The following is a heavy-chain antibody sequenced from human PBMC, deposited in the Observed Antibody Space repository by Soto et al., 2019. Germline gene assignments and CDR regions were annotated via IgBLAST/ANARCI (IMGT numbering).Heavy chain of an antibody. Sequence: QVQLVQSGAEVKKPGSSLKVSCKTSGVTFSTSGISWVRQGPGQGLEWMGGIIPLFGTPKYARKFQGRVFIPADVSAPTRYLELSGLSSDDPAIYYCARLPPSVGGGGNRYRLDSYFDPWGQGSQGVVSS. D-gene: IGHD3-16*01. J-gene: IGHJ5*02. CDR3: ARLPPSVGGGGNRYRLDSYFDP. CDR2: IIPLFGTP. CDR1: GVTFSTSG. V-gene: IGHV1-69*01.